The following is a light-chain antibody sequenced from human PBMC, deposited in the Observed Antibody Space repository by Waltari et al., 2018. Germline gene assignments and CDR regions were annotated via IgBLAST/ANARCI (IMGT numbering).Light chain of an antibody. J-gene: IGLJ3*02. CDR3: CSYAGSSTWV. Sequence: QSALTQHASVSGSPGQSITHSRTGTSSDGGSYNRVYWYQQPPGKAPNLMIYDVSKRPSGVSNRFSGSKSGNTASLTISGLQAEDEADYYCCSYAGSSTWVFGGGTKLTVL. V-gene: IGLV2-23*02. CDR1: SSDGGSYNR. CDR2: DVS.